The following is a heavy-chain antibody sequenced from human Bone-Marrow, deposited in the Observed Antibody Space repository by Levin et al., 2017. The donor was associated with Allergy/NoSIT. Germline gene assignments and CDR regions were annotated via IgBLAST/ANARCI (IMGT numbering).Heavy chain of an antibody. CDR3: AHSVSYYDSSGYYYVGFDY. Sequence: SGPTLVKPTQTLTLTCTFSGFSLSTSGVGVGWIRQPPGKALEWLALIYWDDDKRYSPSLKSRLTITKDTSKNQVVLTMTNMDPVDTATYYCAHSVSYYDSSGYYYVGFDYWGQGTLVTVSS. D-gene: IGHD3-22*01. CDR1: GFSLSTSGVG. CDR2: IYWDDDK. J-gene: IGHJ4*02. V-gene: IGHV2-5*02.